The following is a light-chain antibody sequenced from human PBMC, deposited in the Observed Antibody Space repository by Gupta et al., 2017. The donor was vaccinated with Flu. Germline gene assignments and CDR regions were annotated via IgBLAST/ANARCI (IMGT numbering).Light chain of an antibody. V-gene: IGKV4-1*01. CDR3: QQYYTTPFT. Sequence: SLGETATIACKSSQSVLYTYYNRNYLAWYQQKAGQPPKLLIYWASARGSGVPDRFTGNGSGTDFTLTISSLQAEDVAVYSCQQYYTTPFTFGPGTKVDIK. CDR2: WAS. J-gene: IGKJ3*01. CDR1: QSVLYTYYNRNY.